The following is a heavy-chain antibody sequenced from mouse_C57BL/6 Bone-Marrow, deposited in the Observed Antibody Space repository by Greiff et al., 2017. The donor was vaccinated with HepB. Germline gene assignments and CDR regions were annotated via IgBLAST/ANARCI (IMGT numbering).Heavy chain of an antibody. CDR2: IYPRSGNT. CDR1: GYTFTSYG. J-gene: IGHJ4*01. Sequence: VQLQQSGAELARPGASVKLSCKASGYTFTSYGISWVKQRTGLGLEWIGEIYPRSGNTYYNEKFKGKATLTADKSSSTAYMELRSLTSEDSAVYFCAREGWLLRNYAMDYWGQGTSVTVSS. D-gene: IGHD2-3*01. V-gene: IGHV1-81*01. CDR3: AREGWLLRNYAMDY.